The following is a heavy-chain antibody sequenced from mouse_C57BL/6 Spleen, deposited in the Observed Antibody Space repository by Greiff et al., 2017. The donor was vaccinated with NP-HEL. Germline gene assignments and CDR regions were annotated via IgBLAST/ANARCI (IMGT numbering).Heavy chain of an antibody. D-gene: IGHD2-2*01. V-gene: IGHV1-82*01. CDR2: IYPGDGDT. J-gene: IGHJ2*01. Sequence: QVQLQQSGPELVKPGASVKISCKASGYAFSSSWMNWVKQRPGKGLEWIGRIYPGDGDTNYNGKFKGKATLTADKSSSTAYMQLSSLTSEDSAVYFCARWRVSMVTFDYWGQGTTLTVSS. CDR1: GYAFSSSW. CDR3: ARWRVSMVTFDY.